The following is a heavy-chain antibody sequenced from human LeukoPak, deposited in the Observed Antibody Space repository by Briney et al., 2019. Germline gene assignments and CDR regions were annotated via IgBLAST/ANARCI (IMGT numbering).Heavy chain of an antibody. CDR2: ISGSGSYT. V-gene: IGHV3-21*01. D-gene: IGHD1-26*01. Sequence: PGGSLRLSCAASGFTFSSYGMSWVRQAPGKGLEWVSIISGSGSYTHYADSMKGRITISRDNAKNSLYLHMNSLRAEDTAMYYCARDKIVGATRLDYWGQGTLVTVSS. J-gene: IGHJ4*02. CDR1: GFTFSSYG. CDR3: ARDKIVGATRLDY.